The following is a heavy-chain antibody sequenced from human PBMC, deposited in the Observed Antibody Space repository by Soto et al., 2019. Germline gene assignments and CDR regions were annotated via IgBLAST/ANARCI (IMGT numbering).Heavy chain of an antibody. D-gene: IGHD1-7*01. J-gene: IGHJ6*03. CDR2: TYYRSRWYN. Sequence: PSQTLSLTCAISGDSVSSNSAAWNWIRLSPSRGLEWLARTYYRSRWYNDYAVSVRSRMTVNPDTSKNQFSLQLTSVTPEDTAVYYCAGTTSHQWYYMDVWGKGTTVTVS. V-gene: IGHV6-1*01. CDR1: GDSVSSNSAA. CDR3: AGTTSHQWYYMDV.